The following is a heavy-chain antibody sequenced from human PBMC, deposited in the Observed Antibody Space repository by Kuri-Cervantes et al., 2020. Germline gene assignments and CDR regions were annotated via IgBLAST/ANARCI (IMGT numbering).Heavy chain of an antibody. D-gene: IGHD5-18*01. CDR2: IGTAGDT. V-gene: IGHV3-13*01. Sequence: LSLTCAASGFTFSSYDMHWVRQATGKGLEWVSSIGTAGDTYYSGSVKGRFTISRENAKNSLYLQMNSLRAGDTAVYYCARAGRGYSYGFLLSSEAYGMDVWGQGTTVTVSS. J-gene: IGHJ6*02. CDR1: GFTFSSYD. CDR3: ARAGRGYSYGFLLSSEAYGMDV.